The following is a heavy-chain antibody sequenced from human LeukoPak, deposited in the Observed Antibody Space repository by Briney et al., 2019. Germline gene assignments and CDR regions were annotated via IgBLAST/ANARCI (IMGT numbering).Heavy chain of an antibody. CDR3: AKLLEANYDFWSGYSPDSDY. Sequence: GGSLRLSCAASGFTFSSYAMSWVRQAPGKGLEWVSSISGSGGSTYYADSVKGRFTISRDNSKNTLYVQVNSLRAEDTAVYYCAKLLEANYDFWSGYSPDSDYWGQGTLVTVSS. CDR1: GFTFSSYA. D-gene: IGHD3-3*01. CDR2: ISGSGGST. V-gene: IGHV3-23*01. J-gene: IGHJ4*02.